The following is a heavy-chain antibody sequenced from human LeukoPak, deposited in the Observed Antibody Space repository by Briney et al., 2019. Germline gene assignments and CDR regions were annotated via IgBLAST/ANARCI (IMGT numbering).Heavy chain of an antibody. J-gene: IGHJ4*02. CDR2: IYPGDSDT. D-gene: IGHD2-2*01. CDR1: GYSFTSYW. CDR3: ARHSHDCSSTSCYPDY. V-gene: IGHV5-51*01. Sequence: GESLKISCKGSGYSFTSYWIGWVRQMPGKGLEWMGIIYPGDSDTRYSPSFQGQVTISADKSISTAYLQWSSLKASDTAIYYCARHSHDCSSTSCYPDYWGQGTLVTVSS.